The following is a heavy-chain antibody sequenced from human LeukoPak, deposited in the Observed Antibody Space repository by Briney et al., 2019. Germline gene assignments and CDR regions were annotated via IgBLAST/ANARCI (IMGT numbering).Heavy chain of an antibody. CDR2: IYSGGST. CDR1: GFTVSSNY. CDR3: AAQDNFDWPHRSFDY. V-gene: IGHV3-53*01. Sequence: GGSLRLSCAASGFTVSSNYMSWVRQAPGKGLGWVSVIYSGGSTYYADSVKGRFTISRDSSKNTLYLQMNSLRAEDTAVYYCAAQDNFDWPHRSFDYWGQGTLVTVSS. D-gene: IGHD3-9*01. J-gene: IGHJ4*02.